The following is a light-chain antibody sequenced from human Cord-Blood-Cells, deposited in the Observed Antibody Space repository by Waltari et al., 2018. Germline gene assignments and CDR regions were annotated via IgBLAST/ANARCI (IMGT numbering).Light chain of an antibody. V-gene: IGKV1-27*01. CDR1: QGISNY. CDR2: AAS. J-gene: IGKJ4*01. CDR3: QKENSAAQPSLT. Sequence: IQMTHSPSSLSASVGDSVTITCRGSQGISNYLAWYQQKPGKVPKLLIYAASTLQSAVPSRFSGSGSGTDFTLTISSLQPEDVATYYGQKENSAAQPSLTFGGGTKVEIK.